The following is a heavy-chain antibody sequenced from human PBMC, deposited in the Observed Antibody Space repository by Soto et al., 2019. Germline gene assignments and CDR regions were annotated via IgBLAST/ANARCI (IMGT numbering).Heavy chain of an antibody. CDR2: INDGGST. V-gene: IGHV4-39*07. D-gene: IGHD2-8*01. Sequence: PSETLSLTCTVSGASINSGGYYWTWIRQPPGKGLEWIGAINDGGSTNYNPSLKSRVTMSVDTSKNQFSLTLDSVTAADTAVYYCARGPKKLIYWSQGTLVTVSS. J-gene: IGHJ4*02. CDR1: GASINSGGYY. CDR3: ARGPKKLIY.